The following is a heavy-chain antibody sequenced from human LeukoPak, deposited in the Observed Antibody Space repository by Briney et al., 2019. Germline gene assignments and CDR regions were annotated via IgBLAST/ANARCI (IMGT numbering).Heavy chain of an antibody. V-gene: IGHV1-58*02. D-gene: IGHD3-9*01. CDR2: IVVGSGNT. Sequence: VASVNVSCKASGFTFTSSAMQWVRQARGQRLEWIGWIVVGSGNTNYAQMFQERVTITRDMSTSTAYMEWSSLTSEDTAVYYCAASPSVTSGYYYGMDVWGQGTPVTVSS. CDR3: AASPSVTSGYYYGMDV. CDR1: GFTFTSSA. J-gene: IGHJ6*02.